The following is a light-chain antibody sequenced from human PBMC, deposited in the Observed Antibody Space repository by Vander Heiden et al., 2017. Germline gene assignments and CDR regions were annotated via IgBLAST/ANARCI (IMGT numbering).Light chain of an antibody. Sequence: SYELTQPPSVYVSPGQTARITCSGDALPKQYAYWYQQKPGQAPVLVIYNDSERPSGIPERFSGSSSGTTVTLTISGVQAEDEADYYCQSADSSGTSWVFGGGTKLTVL. CDR2: NDS. V-gene: IGLV3-25*03. J-gene: IGLJ3*02. CDR1: ALPKQY. CDR3: QSADSSGTSWV.